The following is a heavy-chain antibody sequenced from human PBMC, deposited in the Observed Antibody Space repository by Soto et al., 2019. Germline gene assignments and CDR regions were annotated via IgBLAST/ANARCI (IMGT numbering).Heavy chain of an antibody. Sequence: SETLSLTCRVSGGSFTGYYWSWIRQPPGKGLEWIGEINQSGSVKNNPSLQSRVSMSIDTSKTQFSLKLSSLTAADTATYYCMRGLYFYGSGTDYKARPWGFWGQGTPVTVSS. V-gene: IGHV4-34*01. CDR3: MRGLYFYGSGTDYKARPWGF. CDR1: GGSFTGYY. CDR2: INQSGSV. D-gene: IGHD3-10*01. J-gene: IGHJ4*02.